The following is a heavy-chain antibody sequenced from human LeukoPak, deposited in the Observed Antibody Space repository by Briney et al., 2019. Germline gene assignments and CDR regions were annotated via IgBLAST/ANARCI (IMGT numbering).Heavy chain of an antibody. CDR3: ARKIDYGWFDP. CDR2: IDYSGGT. V-gene: IGHV4-59*01. CDR1: GGSIRSDF. J-gene: IGHJ5*02. D-gene: IGHD4-17*01. Sequence: SETLSLTCTVSGGSIRSDFWTWIRQSPGKGLEWIGYIDYSGGTNYNPSLRSRLTISVDTSKNQFSLKLTSVTAADTAVYYCARKIDYGWFDPWGQGTLVTVSS.